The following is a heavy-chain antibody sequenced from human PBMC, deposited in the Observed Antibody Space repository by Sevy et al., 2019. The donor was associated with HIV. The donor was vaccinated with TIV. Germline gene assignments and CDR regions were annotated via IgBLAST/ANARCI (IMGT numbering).Heavy chain of an antibody. Sequence: GGSLRLSCAVSGFTFNAYDMRWVRQAPGKGLEYMALISYDGGKKYYADSVKGRFTISRDNSENTLYLQMNNLRAEDTAVYYCAKDLYYDILTGDATDAFDMWGQGTMVTVSS. V-gene: IGHV3-30*18. CDR3: AKDLYYDILTGDATDAFDM. CDR2: ISYDGGKK. D-gene: IGHD3-9*01. CDR1: GFTFNAYD. J-gene: IGHJ3*02.